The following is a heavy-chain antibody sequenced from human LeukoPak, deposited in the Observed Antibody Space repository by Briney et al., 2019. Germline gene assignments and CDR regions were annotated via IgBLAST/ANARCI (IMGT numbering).Heavy chain of an antibody. CDR2: IWYDGSDK. J-gene: IGHJ4*02. Sequence: GGSLRLSCAASGFTFSSHGMHWVRQAPGKGLEWAAVIWYDGSDKYYADSVKGRFTISRDNSKNTLYLQMNSLRAEDTAVYYCARESTMVRGVPIDYWGQGTLVTVSS. V-gene: IGHV3-33*01. CDR3: ARESTMVRGVPIDY. D-gene: IGHD3-10*01. CDR1: GFTFSSHG.